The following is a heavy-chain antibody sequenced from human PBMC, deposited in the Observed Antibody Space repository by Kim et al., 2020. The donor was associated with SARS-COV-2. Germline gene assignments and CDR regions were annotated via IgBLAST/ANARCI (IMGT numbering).Heavy chain of an antibody. D-gene: IGHD1-26*01. CDR3: AKETGGTFYFWDS. J-gene: IGHJ5*01. CDR2: ISRSGGST. V-gene: IGHV3-23*01. CDR1: GFTFSVYA. Sequence: GGSLRLSCAASGFTFSVYAMSWVRQAPGKGLEWVSGISRSGGSTYYADSVKGRFTISRDNSKNTLYLQMNGLRGEDTAVYYCAKETGGTFYFWDSWGQGTLVTVSS.